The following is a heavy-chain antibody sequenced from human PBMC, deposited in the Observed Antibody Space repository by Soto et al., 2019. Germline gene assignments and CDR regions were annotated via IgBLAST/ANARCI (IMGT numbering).Heavy chain of an antibody. V-gene: IGHV4-30-4*08. J-gene: IGHJ5*02. CDR1: GGSISNDNYY. D-gene: IGHD3-22*01. CDR3: ARTASPAPCYDASADVER. CDR2: IYYSGST. Sequence: SETLSLTCTVSGGSISNDNYYWSWIRQSPGKGLEWIAYIYYSGSTYYNPSLKSRLTISVDPSKNQFSLKLSSVTAADTAVYYCARTASPAPCYDASADVERWGQGTLVTVSS.